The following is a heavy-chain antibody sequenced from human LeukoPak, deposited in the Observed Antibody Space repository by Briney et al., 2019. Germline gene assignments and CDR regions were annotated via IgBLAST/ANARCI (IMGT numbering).Heavy chain of an antibody. CDR3: ARLGVVVAALLGVRGYFDY. V-gene: IGHV4-39*01. Sequence: PSETLSLTCTVSGGSISSSSYYWGWIRQPPGKGLEWIGSINYSGSTYYNPSLKSRVTISVDTSKNQFSLKLSSVSAADTAVYYCARLGVVVAALLGVRGYFDYWGQGTLVTVSS. J-gene: IGHJ4*02. CDR2: INYSGST. CDR1: GGSISSSSYY. D-gene: IGHD2-15*01.